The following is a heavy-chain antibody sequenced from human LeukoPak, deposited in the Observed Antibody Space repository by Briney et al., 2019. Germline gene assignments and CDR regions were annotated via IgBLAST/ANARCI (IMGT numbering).Heavy chain of an antibody. J-gene: IGHJ3*01. Sequence: GGSLRLSCAASRFTFSSFAMSGVGPAPGGRLEWVLASCRDGNTSYADSVKGGFTISRDNSKNTVYQQINSLRVEDTAVYYCAKRGCCSTTGCYKGDIDAFYFWGEGTTATVSS. CDR2: SCRDGNT. D-gene: IGHD2-2*01. V-gene: IGHV3-23*01. CDR1: RFTFSSFA. CDR3: AKRGCCSTTGCYKGDIDAFYF.